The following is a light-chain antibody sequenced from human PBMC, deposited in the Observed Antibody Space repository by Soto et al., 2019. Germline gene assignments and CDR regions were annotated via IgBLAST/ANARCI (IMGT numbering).Light chain of an antibody. CDR2: DAS. CDR1: QSISSW. Sequence: DIQMTHSPSTLSASVGDRVTITCRASQSISSWLAWYQQKPGKAPKLLIYDASSLESGVSSRFSGSGSGTEFTLTISSLQPDDFATYYCQQYNSYSYTFGQGTKLEIK. V-gene: IGKV1-5*01. CDR3: QQYNSYSYT. J-gene: IGKJ2*01.